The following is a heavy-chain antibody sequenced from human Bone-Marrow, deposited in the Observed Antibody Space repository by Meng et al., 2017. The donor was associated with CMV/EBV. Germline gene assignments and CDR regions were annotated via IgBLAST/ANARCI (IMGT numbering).Heavy chain of an antibody. CDR2: IRYDGNNE. CDR3: AKDLIYVREGHFDY. CDR1: GFIFRSYG. D-gene: IGHD3-10*02. V-gene: IGHV3-30*02. Sequence: GGSLRLSCTASGFIFRSYGMHWVRQAPGKGLEWVAFIRYDGNNEYYGDSMKGRFTISRDNSKNTLYLQMNSLRAEDTAVYYCAKDLIYVREGHFDYWGQETLVTVSS. J-gene: IGHJ4*02.